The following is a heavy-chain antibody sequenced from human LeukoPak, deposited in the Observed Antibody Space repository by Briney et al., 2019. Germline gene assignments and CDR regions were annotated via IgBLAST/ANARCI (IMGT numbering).Heavy chain of an antibody. D-gene: IGHD2-8*01. Sequence: PGGSLRLSCSVSAVTIGDYGMSWVRQAPGKGLEWVGFIRSKASGGTTDYATSVKGRFTVSRDDSKSIAYLQMNSLKIEDTAVYYCTRDFWGTNGAPGYWGQGALVTVSS. CDR1: AVTIGDYG. CDR2: IRSKASGGTT. CDR3: TRDFWGTNGAPGY. V-gene: IGHV3-49*04. J-gene: IGHJ4*02.